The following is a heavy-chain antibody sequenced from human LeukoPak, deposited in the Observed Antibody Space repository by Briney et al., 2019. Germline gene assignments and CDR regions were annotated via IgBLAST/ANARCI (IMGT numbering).Heavy chain of an antibody. J-gene: IGHJ4*02. CDR2: INHSGST. D-gene: IGHD6-13*01. CDR1: GGSFSGYY. CDR3: ARGPGIAAAGTFDY. Sequence: SETLSLTCAVYGGSFSGYYWSWIRQPPGKGLEWIGEINHSGSTNYNPSLKSRVTISVDTSKNQFSLKLSSVTAADTAVYYCARGPGIAAAGTFDYWGQGTLVTVSS. V-gene: IGHV4-34*01.